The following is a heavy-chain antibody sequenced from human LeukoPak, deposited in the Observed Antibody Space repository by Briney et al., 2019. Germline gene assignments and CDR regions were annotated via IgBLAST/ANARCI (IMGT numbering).Heavy chain of an antibody. Sequence: GGSLRLSCSASGFTFSSYCMNWVRPAPGKGLEWVANIEQHGNEKYYMDPVKGRFTISRDNAKNSLYLEMNSLRAEDTAVYYCAGGDYYGSGSARRHWFDPWGQGTLVTVSS. CDR2: IEQHGNEK. CDR1: GFTFSSYC. CDR3: AGGDYYGSGSARRHWFDP. J-gene: IGHJ5*02. V-gene: IGHV3-7*04. D-gene: IGHD3-10*01.